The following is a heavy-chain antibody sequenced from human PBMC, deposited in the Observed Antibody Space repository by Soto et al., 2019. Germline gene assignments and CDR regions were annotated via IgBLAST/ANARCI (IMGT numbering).Heavy chain of an antibody. CDR1: GFTFSSYA. D-gene: IGHD6-19*01. J-gene: IGHJ4*02. CDR2: ITGSGGST. V-gene: IGHV3-23*01. CDR3: AKGSGSSSGWNFDY. Sequence: QPGGSLRLSCAASGFTFSSYAISWVRQAPGKGLEWVSSITGSGGSTYYADSVKGRFTISRDNSKNSLYLQLNSLSADDTAVYYCAKGSGSSSGWNFDYWGQGALVTVSS.